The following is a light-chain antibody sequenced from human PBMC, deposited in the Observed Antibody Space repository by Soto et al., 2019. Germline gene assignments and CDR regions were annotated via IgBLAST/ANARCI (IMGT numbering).Light chain of an antibody. CDR2: DAS. Sequence: DIQMTQSPSTLSASVGHRVTITCRASQTISNWLAWYQQKPGKAPNLLIYDASSLESGVPSRVSGSGSGTEFPLTISSLQPDDFATYYCQQYNSYPWTFGQGTKVEIK. CDR1: QTISNW. J-gene: IGKJ1*01. CDR3: QQYNSYPWT. V-gene: IGKV1-5*01.